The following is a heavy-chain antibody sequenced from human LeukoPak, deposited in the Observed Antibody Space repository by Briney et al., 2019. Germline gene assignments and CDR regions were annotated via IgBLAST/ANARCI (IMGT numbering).Heavy chain of an antibody. CDR2: IKQDGSEK. V-gene: IGHV3-7*01. J-gene: IGHJ3*02. CDR3: ATFTYCGGDCYSLDALDI. D-gene: IGHD2-21*01. CDR1: GFTFSSYW. Sequence: PGGSLRLSCAASGFTFSSYWMSWVRQAPGKGLEWVANIKQDGSEKYYVDSVKGRFTISRDNAKNSLYLQMNSLRAEDTAVYYCATFTYCGGDCYSLDALDIWGQGTMVTVSS.